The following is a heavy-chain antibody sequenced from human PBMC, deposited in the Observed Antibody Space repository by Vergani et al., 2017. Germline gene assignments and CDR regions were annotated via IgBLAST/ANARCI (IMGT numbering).Heavy chain of an antibody. J-gene: IGHJ6*02. D-gene: IGHD3-10*01. Sequence: QVQLVQSGAEVKKPGASVKVSCKASGYTFTGYYMHWVRQAPGQGLEWMGWINPNSGGTNYAQKFQGRVTMTRDPSISTAYMELSRLRSDDTAVYYCAKSLGFGKRDYYYGMDVWGQGTTVTVSS. CDR1: GYTFTGYY. CDR2: INPNSGGT. CDR3: AKSLGFGKRDYYYGMDV. V-gene: IGHV1-2*02.